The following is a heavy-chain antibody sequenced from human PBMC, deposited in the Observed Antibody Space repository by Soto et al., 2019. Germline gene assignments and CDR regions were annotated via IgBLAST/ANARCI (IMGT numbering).Heavy chain of an antibody. V-gene: IGHV4-61*01. Sequence: QVQLQESGPGLVRPSETLSLTCTVSGGSVTTGSYNWSWIRRPPGKGLEWIGNIFFTGITHYNTSLNNRVTMSVDTSKIQLYLTVTSVTAADTAVYYCARDGHGMDVWGQGTTVTVSS. CDR3: ARDGHGMDV. CDR1: GGSVTTGSYN. CDR2: IFFTGIT. J-gene: IGHJ6*02.